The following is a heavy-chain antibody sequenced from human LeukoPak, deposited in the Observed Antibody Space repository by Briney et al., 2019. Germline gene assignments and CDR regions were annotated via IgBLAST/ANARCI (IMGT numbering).Heavy chain of an antibody. V-gene: IGHV1-18*01. Sequence: ASVKVSCKASGYTFTGYGISWVRQAPGQGVEWMGWISAYNGNTNYAQKLQGRVTMTTDTSTSTAYMELRSLRSDDTAVYYCARGGLPIWFGEFLYDYWGQGTLVTVSS. D-gene: IGHD3-10*01. CDR2: ISAYNGNT. CDR3: ARGGLPIWFGEFLYDY. J-gene: IGHJ4*02. CDR1: GYTFTGYG.